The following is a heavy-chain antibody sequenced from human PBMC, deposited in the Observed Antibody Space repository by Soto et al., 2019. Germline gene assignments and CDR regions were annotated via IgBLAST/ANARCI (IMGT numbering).Heavy chain of an antibody. Sequence: EVQLLESGGGLVQPGGSLRLSCTASGFTFGSYAMSWVRQAPGKGLEWVSVISGSGGSTYYADSVKGRFTISRDNSKNTLYLQMNSVRAEDTAVYYCAKDSNYGDYGWVFDYWGQGTLVTVSS. CDR2: ISGSGGST. V-gene: IGHV3-23*01. CDR1: GFTFGSYA. CDR3: AKDSNYGDYGWVFDY. D-gene: IGHD4-17*01. J-gene: IGHJ4*02.